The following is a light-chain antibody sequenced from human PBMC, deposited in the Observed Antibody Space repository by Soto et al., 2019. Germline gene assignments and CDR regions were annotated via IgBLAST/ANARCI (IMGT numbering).Light chain of an antibody. CDR1: QSVSNNY. CDR3: PQYGSSGT. CDR2: GAS. J-gene: IGKJ1*01. V-gene: IGKV3-20*01. Sequence: EMVVTQSPGTLSLSPGERATLSCMASQSVSNNYLAWYQQKPGQAPRLLIYGASNRATGIPDRFSGSGSGTDFTLTISRLEPEDFAVYYCPQYGSSGTFGQRTKVEIK.